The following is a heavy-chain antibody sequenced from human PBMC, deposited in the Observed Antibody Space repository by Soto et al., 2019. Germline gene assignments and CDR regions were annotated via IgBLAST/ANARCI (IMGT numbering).Heavy chain of an antibody. Sequence: SLRLSCAASGFPFSSYAMSWVRQAPGKGLEWVSAISGSGGSTYYAGSVKGRFTISRDNSKNTLYLQMNSLRAEDTAVSYCAKAPLITMIVVVNPHFDSWGQGTLVPVSS. V-gene: IGHV3-23*01. D-gene: IGHD3-22*01. CDR1: GFPFSSYA. CDR3: AKAPLITMIVVVNPHFDS. CDR2: ISGSGGST. J-gene: IGHJ4*02.